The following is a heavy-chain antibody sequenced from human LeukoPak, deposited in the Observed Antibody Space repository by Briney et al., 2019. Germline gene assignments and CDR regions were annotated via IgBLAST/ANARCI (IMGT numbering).Heavy chain of an antibody. CDR2: TSSSSSTI. CDR1: GFTFSSYS. D-gene: IGHD2/OR15-2a*01. J-gene: IGHJ4*02. Sequence: GGSLRLSCAASGFTFSSYSMNWVRQAPGKGLEWVSYTSSSSSTIYYADSVKGRFTISRDNAKNSLYLQMNSLRAEDTAVYYCARDRQAFDYWGQGTLVTVSS. V-gene: IGHV3-48*04. CDR3: ARDRQAFDY.